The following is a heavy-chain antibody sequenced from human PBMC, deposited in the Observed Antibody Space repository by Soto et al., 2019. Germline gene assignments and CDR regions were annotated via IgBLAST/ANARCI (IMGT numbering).Heavy chain of an antibody. V-gene: IGHV3-48*02. D-gene: IGHD5-12*01. CDR2: INSGSSTI. J-gene: IGHJ4*02. CDR1: GFTFRSYA. CDR3: VRDRGYTGYDLEY. Sequence: VQLVESGGGLVQPGGSLRLSCAASGFTFRSYAMNWVRQAPGKGLEWVSYINSGSSTIYYADSAKGRFSISRDNAKNSLHLQMNSLRDEDTAVYFCVRDRGYTGYDLEYWGQGALVTVSS.